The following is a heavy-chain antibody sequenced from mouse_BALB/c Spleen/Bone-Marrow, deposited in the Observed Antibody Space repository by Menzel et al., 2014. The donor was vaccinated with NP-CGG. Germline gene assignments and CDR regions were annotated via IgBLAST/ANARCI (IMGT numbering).Heavy chain of an antibody. V-gene: IGHV3-1*02. CDR2: IHYSGST. J-gene: IGHJ3*01. CDR3: ARRDGYDVAWFAY. CDR1: GYSTTCGYS. D-gene: IGHD2-2*01. Sequence: EVQLQQSGPDLVKPSQSLSLTCTVTGYSTTCGYSWHWLRQFPGNKLEWMGYIHYSGSTNYNPSLKSRISITRDTTKNQFFLQLNSVTTEDTATYYCARRDGYDVAWFAYWGQGTLVTVSA.